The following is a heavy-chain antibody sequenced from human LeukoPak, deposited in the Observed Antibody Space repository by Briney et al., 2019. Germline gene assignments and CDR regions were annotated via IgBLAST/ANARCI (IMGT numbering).Heavy chain of an antibody. Sequence: PSQTLSLTCTVSGGSISSGSYYWSWIRQPAGKGLEWIGRIYTSGSTNYNPSLKSRVTISVDTSKSQFSLKLSSVTAADTAVYYCARSSGWYGDAFDIWGQGTMVTVSS. CDR3: ARSSGWYGDAFDI. V-gene: IGHV4-61*02. J-gene: IGHJ3*02. CDR1: GGSISSGSYY. D-gene: IGHD6-19*01. CDR2: IYTSGST.